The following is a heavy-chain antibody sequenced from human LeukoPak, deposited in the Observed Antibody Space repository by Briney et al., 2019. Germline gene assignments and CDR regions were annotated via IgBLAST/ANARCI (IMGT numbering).Heavy chain of an antibody. V-gene: IGHV3-64*01. CDR3: AYSYSSGWQVAY. Sequence: GGSLRLSCAASGFTFSTYSLHWVRQAPGKGLEYVSAINSNGDSTSYANSVKGRFTISRDNSKNTLYLQMGSLRAEDMAVYYCAYSYSSGWQVAYWGQGTLVTVSS. CDR1: GFTFSTYS. D-gene: IGHD6-19*01. J-gene: IGHJ4*02. CDR2: INSNGDST.